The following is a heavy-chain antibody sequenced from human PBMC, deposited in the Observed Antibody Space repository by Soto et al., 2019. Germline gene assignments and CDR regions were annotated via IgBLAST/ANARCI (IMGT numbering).Heavy chain of an antibody. CDR2: IIRNLGTA. J-gene: IGHJ4*02. V-gene: IGHV1-69*01. D-gene: IGHD3-22*01. CDR3: ASVYINDINGYLFDS. Sequence: QVQLVQPGAEVKKPGSSVKVSCQASGATFSSHAISWVRQASGQGLEWMGGIIRNLGTANYAQKLQGRVPITADEPTSTADEFTLTAYKELTRLRSEDTAVYYCASVYINDINGYLFDSWGQGTLVTVSS. CDR1: GATFSSHA.